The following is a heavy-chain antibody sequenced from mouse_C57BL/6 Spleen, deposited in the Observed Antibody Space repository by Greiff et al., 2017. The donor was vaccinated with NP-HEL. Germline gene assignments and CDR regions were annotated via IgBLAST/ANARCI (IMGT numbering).Heavy chain of an antibody. Sequence: EVQLQQSGAELVKPGASVKLSCTASGFNIKDYYMHWVKQRTEQGLEWIGRIDPEDGETKYAPKFQGKATITADTSSNTAYLQLSSLTSEDTAVDYWAGPYGSSAWLAYWGQGTLVTVSA. CDR1: GFNIKDYY. D-gene: IGHD1-1*01. J-gene: IGHJ3*01. CDR2: IDPEDGET. CDR3: AGPYGSSAWLAY. V-gene: IGHV14-2*01.